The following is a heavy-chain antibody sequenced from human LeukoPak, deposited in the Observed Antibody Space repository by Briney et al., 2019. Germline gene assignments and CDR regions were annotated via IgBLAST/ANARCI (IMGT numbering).Heavy chain of an antibody. V-gene: IGHV4-39*01. D-gene: IGHD3-10*01. CDR2: IYYSGST. J-gene: IGHJ4*02. CDR1: GGSISSSSYY. Sequence: ASETLSLTCTVSGGSISSSSYYWGWIRQPPGKGLEWIGSIYYSGSTYYNPSLKSRVTIFVDTSKNQFSLKLSSVTAAGTAVYYCARHYNGFLGSPKPYDYWGQGTLVTVSS. CDR3: ARHYNGFLGSPKPYDY.